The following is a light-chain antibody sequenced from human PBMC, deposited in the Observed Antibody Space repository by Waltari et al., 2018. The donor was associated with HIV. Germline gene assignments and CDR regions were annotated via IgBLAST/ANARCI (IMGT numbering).Light chain of an antibody. CDR3: QQYNKWPPLT. V-gene: IGKV3-15*01. Sequence: EIVMTQSPVTLSVSQGDRASLSCRASQSISNNLAWYQHNPGQAPRLLSYGASTRATGIPARFSGSGSGTDFTLSISSLQSEDFAVYYCQQYNKWPPLTFGGGTKVEIK. CDR2: GAS. J-gene: IGKJ4*01. CDR1: QSISNN.